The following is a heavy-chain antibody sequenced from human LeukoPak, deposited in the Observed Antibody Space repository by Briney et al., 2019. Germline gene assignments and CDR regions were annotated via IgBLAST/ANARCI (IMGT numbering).Heavy chain of an antibody. Sequence: GGSLRLSCEASGFSFSDSWMNWVRQAPGKGLEWVANIQRDGSVRYYVDSVKGRFTISRDNARNSMYLQMNSLRAEDTAVYYCARAPRADDIFFESWGQGTLVTVSS. CDR2: IQRDGSVR. J-gene: IGHJ4*02. CDR1: GFSFSDSW. CDR3: ARAPRADDIFFES. V-gene: IGHV3-7*01. D-gene: IGHD3-9*01.